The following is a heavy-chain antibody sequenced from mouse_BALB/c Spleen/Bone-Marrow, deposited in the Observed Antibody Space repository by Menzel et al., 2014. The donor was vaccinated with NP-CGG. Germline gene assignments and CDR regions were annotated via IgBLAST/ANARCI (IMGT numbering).Heavy chain of an antibody. V-gene: IGHV7-3*02. Sequence: DVKLVESGGGLVQPGGSLRLSCATSGFTFTDYYMNWVRQPPGKALEWLGFIRNKANGYTTEYSASVKGRFTISRDNSQNILYLQMNTLRAEDSATYYCARDKGRAFFDYWGQGTTLTVSS. CDR2: IRNKANGYTT. J-gene: IGHJ2*01. CDR1: GFTFTDYY. CDR3: ARDKGRAFFDY.